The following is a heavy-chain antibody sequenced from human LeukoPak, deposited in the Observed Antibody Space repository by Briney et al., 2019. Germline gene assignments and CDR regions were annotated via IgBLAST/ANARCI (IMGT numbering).Heavy chain of an antibody. Sequence: GGSLRLSCAASGFTISSYDMNWVRQAPGKGLECVSYISSTGTIIYYADSVKGRFTISRDNAKNSLYLQMNSLRAEDTAVYYCARDPSPEGFDYWGQGTLVTVSS. CDR1: GFTISSYD. J-gene: IGHJ4*02. D-gene: IGHD1-14*01. CDR3: ARDPSPEGFDY. CDR2: ISSTGTII. V-gene: IGHV3-48*03.